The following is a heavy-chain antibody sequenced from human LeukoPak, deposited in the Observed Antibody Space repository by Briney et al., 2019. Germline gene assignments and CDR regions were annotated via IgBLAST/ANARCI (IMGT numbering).Heavy chain of an antibody. CDR2: INHSGST. D-gene: IGHD5-12*01. J-gene: IGHJ4*02. CDR1: GGSFSGYY. Sequence: SETLSLTCAVYGGSFSGYYWSWIRQPPGKGLEWIGEINHSGSTNYNPSLKSRVTISVDTSKNQFSLKLSSVTAADTAVYYCARDFSGYEYDYWGQGTLVTVSS. CDR3: ARDFSGYEYDY. V-gene: IGHV4-34*01.